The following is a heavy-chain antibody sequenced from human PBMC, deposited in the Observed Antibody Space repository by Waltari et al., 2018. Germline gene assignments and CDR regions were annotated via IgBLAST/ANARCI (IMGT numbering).Heavy chain of an antibody. CDR3: ARDVGYCSGGSCPAMDV. Sequence: EVQRVEAGGGLAQPGGSLRLSCAASGLTVRCSRLHWFRQAPGEGLEWLSYISGSSFTIYYADSVKGRFTISRDNAENSVYLQMNSLRAEDTAVYYCARDVGYCSGGSCPAMDVWGKGTTVTISS. D-gene: IGHD2-15*01. V-gene: IGHV3-48*04. CDR2: ISGSSFTI. J-gene: IGHJ6*04. CDR1: GLTVRCSR.